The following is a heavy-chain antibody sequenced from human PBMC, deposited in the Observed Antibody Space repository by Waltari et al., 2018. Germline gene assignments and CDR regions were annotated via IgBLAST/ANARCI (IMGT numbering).Heavy chain of an antibody. D-gene: IGHD3-16*01. CDR2: INAGNGYT. J-gene: IGHJ3*01. Sequence: QVQLVQSGDEVKKPGASVKVCCRASGYAFSDYALHWVRQAHGQRLEWMGRINAGNGYTKYSQNFQGRVTFTRDTSASTAYMELNNLRSEDTAVYYCARGGLAGGFDFWGQGTVVTVFS. V-gene: IGHV1-3*01. CDR1: GYAFSDYA. CDR3: ARGGLAGGFDF.